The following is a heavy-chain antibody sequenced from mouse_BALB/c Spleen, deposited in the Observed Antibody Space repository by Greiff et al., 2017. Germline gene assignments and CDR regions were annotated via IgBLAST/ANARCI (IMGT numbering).Heavy chain of an antibody. Sequence: VQRVESGPGLVAPSQSLSITCTVSGFSLTSYGVHWVRQPPGKGLEWLGVIWAGGSTNYNTAIMSRLSISKDNSKSQVFLKMNSLQTDDTAMYYCASEFTTVYYYAMDYWGQGTSVTVSS. D-gene: IGHD1-1*01. J-gene: IGHJ4*01. CDR3: ASEFTTVYYYAMDY. CDR1: GFSLTSYG. V-gene: IGHV2-9*02. CDR2: IWAGGST.